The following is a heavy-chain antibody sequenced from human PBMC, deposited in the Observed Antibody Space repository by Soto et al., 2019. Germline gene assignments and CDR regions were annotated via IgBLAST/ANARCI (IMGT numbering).Heavy chain of an antibody. CDR3: ARERIAAAGTRGYYYYGMDV. V-gene: IGHV4-4*02. Sequence: QVQLQESGPGLVKPSGTLSLTCAVSGGSISSSNWWSWVRQPPGKGLEWIGEIYHSGSTNYNPSLKSRVTITVDKSKNQFSLQLSSVTAADTAVYYCARERIAAAGTRGYYYYGMDVWGQGTTVTVSS. CDR2: IYHSGST. J-gene: IGHJ6*02. D-gene: IGHD6-13*01. CDR1: GGSISSSNW.